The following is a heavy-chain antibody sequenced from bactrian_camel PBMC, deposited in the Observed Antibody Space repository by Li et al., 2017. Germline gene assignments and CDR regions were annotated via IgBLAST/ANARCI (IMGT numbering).Heavy chain of an antibody. Sequence: DVQLVESGGGSVQAGGSLRLSCAASGYTYNTGWFRQAPGKEREGVAVIYSGGGITYYADSVKGRFTISHSSDKKNLYLEMNDVKPEDSGTYFCAAGAGRTLYCRGDFNQLYGLDYWGKGTQVTVS. J-gene: IGHJ7*01. CDR2: IYSGGGIT. CDR1: GYTYNT. D-gene: IGHD1*01. V-gene: IGHV3S31*01.